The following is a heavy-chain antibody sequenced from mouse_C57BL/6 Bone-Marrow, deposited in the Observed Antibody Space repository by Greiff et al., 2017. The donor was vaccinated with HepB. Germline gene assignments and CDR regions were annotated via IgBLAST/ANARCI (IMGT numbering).Heavy chain of an antibody. V-gene: IGHV2-5*01. CDR1: GFSLTSYG. J-gene: IGHJ4*01. Sequence: QVQLQQSGPGLVQPSQRLSITCTVSGFSLTSYGVHWVRQSPGKGLEWLGVIWRGGSTDYNAAFMSRLSITKDNSKSQVFFKMNSLQADDTAIYYCAKRGDYGYYYAMDYWGQGTSVTVSS. D-gene: IGHD2-4*01. CDR2: IWRGGST. CDR3: AKRGDYGYYYAMDY.